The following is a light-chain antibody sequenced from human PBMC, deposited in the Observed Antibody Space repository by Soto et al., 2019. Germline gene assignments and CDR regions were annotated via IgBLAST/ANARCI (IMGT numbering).Light chain of an antibody. Sequence: QSALTQPPSASGSPGQSVTISCTGTSSDVGGYNYVSWYQQHPGKAPKLMIYEVTKRPSGVPDRFSGSKSGNTASLTVSGLQAEDEADYYCCSYAGEYKYVFGSGTKLTVL. CDR1: SSDVGGYNY. CDR3: CSYAGEYKYV. V-gene: IGLV2-8*01. J-gene: IGLJ1*01. CDR2: EVT.